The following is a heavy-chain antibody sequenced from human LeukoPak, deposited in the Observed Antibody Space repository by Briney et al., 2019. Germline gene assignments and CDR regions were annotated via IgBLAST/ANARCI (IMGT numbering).Heavy chain of an antibody. V-gene: IGHV4-59*08. D-gene: IGHD5-24*01. J-gene: IGHJ3*02. CDR2: IYYSGGT. CDR3: ARHVTISGPYDASDI. CDR1: GDSISSYY. Sequence: SETLSLTCTVSGDSISSYYWSWIRQPPGKGLEWIEYIYYSGGTDYNPSLKSRVTISVDTSKNQFSLKLRSVTAADTAVYYCARHVTISGPYDASDIWGQGTMVTVSP.